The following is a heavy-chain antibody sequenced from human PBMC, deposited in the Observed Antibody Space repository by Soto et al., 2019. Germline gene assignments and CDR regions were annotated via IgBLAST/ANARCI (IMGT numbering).Heavy chain of an antibody. CDR3: ARDERMVHPLDF. Sequence: QVQLVQSGTELKKPGSSVKGSCKASGGTFTSYPFNWVRQAPGQGLEWVGRIIPILGTANYAQKFQGRVTITADKCTSTAYMELSSLRSEAAAVYYCARDERMVHPLDFWGQGTLVTVS. CDR2: IIPILGTA. V-gene: IGHV1-69*08. J-gene: IGHJ4*02. D-gene: IGHD3-10*01. CDR1: GGTFTSYP.